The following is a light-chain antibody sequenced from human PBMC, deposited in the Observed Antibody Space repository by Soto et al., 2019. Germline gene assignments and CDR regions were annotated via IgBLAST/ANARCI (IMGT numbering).Light chain of an antibody. CDR2: EVS. V-gene: IGLV2-23*02. Sequence: QSALTQPASVSGSPGQSITISCTGTTSDVGSYNLVSWYQQHPGKAPKLIIYEVSERPSGVSTRFSGSKSVNMASLTISGLQAEDEAEYYCCSYATPRQFGGGTKLTVL. J-gene: IGLJ2*01. CDR3: CSYATPRQ. CDR1: TSDVGSYNL.